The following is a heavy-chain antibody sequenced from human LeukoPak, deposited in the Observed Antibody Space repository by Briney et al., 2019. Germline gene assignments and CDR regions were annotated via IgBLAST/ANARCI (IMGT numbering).Heavy chain of an antibody. J-gene: IGHJ4*02. V-gene: IGHV4-34*01. CDR3: AGEDNYYDSSGYYYWSDY. Sequence: SETLSLTCAVYGGSFSGYYWSWIRQPPGKGLEWIGEINHSGSTNYNPSLRSRVTISVDTSKNQFSLKLSSVTAADTAVYYCAGEDNYYDSSGYYYWSDYWGQGTLVTVSS. CDR1: GGSFSGYY. CDR2: INHSGST. D-gene: IGHD3-22*01.